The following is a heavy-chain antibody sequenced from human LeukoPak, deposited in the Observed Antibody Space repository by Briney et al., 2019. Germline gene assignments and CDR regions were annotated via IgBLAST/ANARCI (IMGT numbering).Heavy chain of an antibody. CDR3: ARGYCYGPGDYYYMDV. CDR2: IIPIFGTA. Sequence: ASVKVSCKASGGTFSSYAISWVRQAPGQGLEWMGGIIPIFGTANYAQKFQGRVTITADESTSTAYMELSSLRSEDTAVYYCARGYCYGPGDYYYMDVWGKGTTVTVSS. CDR1: GGTFSSYA. J-gene: IGHJ6*03. V-gene: IGHV1-69*13. D-gene: IGHD5-18*01.